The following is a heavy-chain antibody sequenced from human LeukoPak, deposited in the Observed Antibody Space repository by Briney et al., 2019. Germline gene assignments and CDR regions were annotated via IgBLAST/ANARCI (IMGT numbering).Heavy chain of an antibody. CDR3: AKELYDSSGYTWD. Sequence: PGGSLRLSCAASGFTFSSYEMNWVRQAPGKGLDWVSYISTSGSTIYYADSVKGRFTISRDNSKNTLYLQMNSLRAEDTAVYYCAKELYDSSGYTWDWGQGTLVTVSS. CDR2: ISTSGSTI. V-gene: IGHV3-48*03. CDR1: GFTFSSYE. J-gene: IGHJ4*02. D-gene: IGHD3-22*01.